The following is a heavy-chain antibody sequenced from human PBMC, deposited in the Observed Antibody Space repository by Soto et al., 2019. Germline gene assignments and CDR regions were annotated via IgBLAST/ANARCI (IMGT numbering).Heavy chain of an antibody. J-gene: IGHJ3*02. CDR1: GGSISSYY. V-gene: IGHV4-59*01. CDR3: ARSAPCWYYDSSGYYRSHDAFDI. D-gene: IGHD3-22*01. Sequence: SSETLSLTCTVSGGSISSYYWSWIRQPPGKGLEWIGYIYYSGSTNYNPSLKSRVTISVDTSKNQFSLKLSSVTAADTAVYYCARSAPCWYYDSSGYYRSHDAFDIWGQGTMVTVS. CDR2: IYYSGST.